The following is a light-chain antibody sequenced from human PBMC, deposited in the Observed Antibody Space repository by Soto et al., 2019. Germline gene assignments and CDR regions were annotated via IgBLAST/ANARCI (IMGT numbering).Light chain of an antibody. J-gene: IGKJ3*01. CDR2: GAS. CDR1: QSVNNN. V-gene: IGKV3-15*01. CDR3: QHRANWPPFT. Sequence: EIVMTQSPATLSVSPGERATLSCRASQSVNNNLAWYQQKPGQAPRLLISGASTRATGIPARFSGSGSGTEFTLTISSLQSEDFAVYYCQHRANWPPFTFGPGTKVDIK.